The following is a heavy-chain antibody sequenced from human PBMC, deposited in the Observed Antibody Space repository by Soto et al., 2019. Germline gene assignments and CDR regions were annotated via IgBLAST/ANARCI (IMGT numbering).Heavy chain of an antibody. CDR3: ARHRVTMVRGVYYYYGLDV. Sequence: GESLKISCMGSGYKVSTWHNFTSYWIAWVRQMPGEGLEWMGIIYPGDSDTRYSPSFQGQVTISADKSINSVYLQWSSLKASDTAMYYCARHRVTMVRGVYYYYGLDVWGQGTTVTVSS. CDR1: GYKVSTWHNFTSYW. J-gene: IGHJ6*02. D-gene: IGHD3-10*01. V-gene: IGHV5-51*01. CDR2: IYPGDSDT.